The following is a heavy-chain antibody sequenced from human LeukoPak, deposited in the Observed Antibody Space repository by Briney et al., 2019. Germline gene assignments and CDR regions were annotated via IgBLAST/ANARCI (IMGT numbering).Heavy chain of an antibody. CDR2: IYSGGST. CDR1: GFTVSSNY. D-gene: IGHD2/OR15-2a*01. V-gene: IGHV3-66*02. Sequence: GGSLRLSCAVSGFTVSSNYMTWVRQAPGKGLEWVSLIYSGGSTYSADSVKGRSTISRDNSKNTLYLQMNSLRVEDTAVYYCARGFSSSTCCHFDYWGQGTLVTVSS. J-gene: IGHJ4*02. CDR3: ARGFSSSTCCHFDY.